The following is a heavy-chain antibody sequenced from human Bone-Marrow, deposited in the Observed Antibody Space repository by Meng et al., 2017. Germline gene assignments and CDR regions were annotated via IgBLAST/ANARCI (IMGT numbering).Heavy chain of an antibody. CDR3: ARGARVAGTDY. V-gene: IGHV4-34*01. J-gene: IGHJ4*02. CDR1: GGSFSGYY. CDR2: INHSGST. Sequence: VQLQQWGAVLLTPSETLSLTCALYGGSFSGYYWSWIRQPPGKGLEWIGEINHSGSTNYNPSLKGRVTISVDTSKNQFSLKLSSVTAADTAVYYCARGARVAGTDYWGQGTLVTVSS. D-gene: IGHD6-19*01.